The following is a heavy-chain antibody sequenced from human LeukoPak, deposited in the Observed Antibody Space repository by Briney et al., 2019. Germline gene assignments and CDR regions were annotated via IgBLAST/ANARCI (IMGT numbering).Heavy chain of an antibody. Sequence: GRTLRLSRAASVFVFSRQDMGCVPRAPGKGLEWVSAISDDGSRTYYAESARGRFPIPRDNPKNTLHRHMNSLRAEDTAVYYCAKDWIKFDYWGQGTLVTVSS. CDR1: VFVFSRQD. CDR2: ISDDGSRT. J-gene: IGHJ4*02. D-gene: IGHD2-2*03. CDR3: AKDWIKFDY. V-gene: IGHV3-23*01.